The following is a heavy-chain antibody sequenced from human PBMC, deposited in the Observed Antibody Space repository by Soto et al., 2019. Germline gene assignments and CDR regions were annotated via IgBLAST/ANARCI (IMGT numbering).Heavy chain of an antibody. CDR2: IIPIFGTA. CDR3: ARTSTARVTGWFDP. Sequence: QVQLVQSGAEVKKPGSSVKVSCTASGGTFSSYAISWVRQAPGQGLEWMGGIIPIFGTANYAHKFQGRVTITADESTSTAYMELRGLRSGDTAVYYCARTSTARVTGWFDPWGQGTLVTVSS. J-gene: IGHJ5*02. CDR1: GGTFSSYA. D-gene: IGHD5-18*01. V-gene: IGHV1-69*12.